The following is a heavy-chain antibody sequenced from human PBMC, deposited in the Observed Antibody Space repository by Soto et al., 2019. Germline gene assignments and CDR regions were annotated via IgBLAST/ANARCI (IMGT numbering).Heavy chain of an antibody. CDR3: AVLGTYYFDNSGNCFDF. Sequence: QVQLVQSGAEEMKPGASVKVSCKASGYTLTRYSIHWVRQAPGQRLEWMGWINAGNGNTKFSQKFQGRVTITRDTSASTAYMELRGLRSEDTAVYYCAVLGTYYFDNSGNCFDFWGQGPLVTVSS. CDR2: INAGNGNT. CDR1: GYTLTRYS. J-gene: IGHJ4*02. D-gene: IGHD3-22*01. V-gene: IGHV1-3*05.